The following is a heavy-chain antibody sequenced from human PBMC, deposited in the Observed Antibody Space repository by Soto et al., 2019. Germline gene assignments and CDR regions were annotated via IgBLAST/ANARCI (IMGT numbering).Heavy chain of an antibody. Sequence: QVQLVESGGGVVQPGRSLRLSCAASGFTFGSYGMHWVRQAPGKGLEWVAVIWYDGSNKYYADSVKGRFTISRDNSKNTLYLQMNSLRAEDTAVYYCARDSGSYGSDAFDIWGQGTMVTVSS. CDR1: GFTFGSYG. D-gene: IGHD1-26*01. CDR3: ARDSGSYGSDAFDI. CDR2: IWYDGSNK. J-gene: IGHJ3*02. V-gene: IGHV3-33*01.